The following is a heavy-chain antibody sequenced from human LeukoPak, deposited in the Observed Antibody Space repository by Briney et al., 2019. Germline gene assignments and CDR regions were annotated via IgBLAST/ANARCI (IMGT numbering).Heavy chain of an antibody. CDR2: MNPSSGNT. CDR1: GYTFSSYD. CDR3: ARMRGYTYGYWYLDL. J-gene: IGHJ2*01. V-gene: IGHV1-8*01. D-gene: IGHD5-18*01. Sequence: ASVKVSCKAAGYTFSSYDINWVRQAPGQGLEWMGWMNPSSGNTGYTQKFQGRVTMTRDTSISTAHMELSSLRSEDTALYYCARMRGYTYGYWYLDLWGRGTLVTVSS.